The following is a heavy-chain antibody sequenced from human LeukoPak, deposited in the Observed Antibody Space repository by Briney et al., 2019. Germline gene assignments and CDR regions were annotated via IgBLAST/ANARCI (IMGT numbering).Heavy chain of an antibody. CDR1: GFTFSSYG. V-gene: IGHV3-30*03. CDR2: ISYDGSNK. CDR3: AREVYDFWRKGYYFDY. Sequence: GGSLRLSCVSSGFTFSSYGMRWVRQAPGKGLEWVAVISYDGSNKYYADSVKGRFTISRDNSKNTLYLQMNSLRAEDTAVYYCAREVYDFWRKGYYFDYWGQGPLVTVSS. J-gene: IGHJ4*02. D-gene: IGHD3-3*01.